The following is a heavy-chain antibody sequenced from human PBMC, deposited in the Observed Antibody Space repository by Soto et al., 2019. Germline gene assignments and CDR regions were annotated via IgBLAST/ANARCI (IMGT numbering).Heavy chain of an antibody. CDR2: INQDGSEK. D-gene: IGHD6-13*01. J-gene: IGHJ4*01. CDR1: GFTFSAYW. CDR3: ARSPAAGTVDL. Sequence: EVQLVESGGDLVQPGGSLRLSCAASGFTFSAYWMSWVRQAPGKGLEWVANINQDGSEKYYVDSVNGRFTISRDNAKNSLYLQMNGLRAEDTALVYCARSPAAGTVDLCGQGTLVFVSS. V-gene: IGHV3-7*01.